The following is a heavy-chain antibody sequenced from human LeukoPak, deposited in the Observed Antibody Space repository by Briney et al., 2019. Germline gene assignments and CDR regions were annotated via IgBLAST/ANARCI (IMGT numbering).Heavy chain of an antibody. V-gene: IGHV4-30-2*01. Sequence: PSQTLSLTCAVSGGSISSGGYSWSWIRQPPGKGLEWIGYIYHSGSTYYNPSPKSRVTISVDRSKNQFSLKLSSVTAADTAVYYCARAEKYYYGSGLPGGFDYWGQGTLVTVSS. CDR3: ARAEKYYYGSGLPGGFDY. D-gene: IGHD3-10*01. J-gene: IGHJ4*02. CDR1: GGSISSGGYS. CDR2: IYHSGST.